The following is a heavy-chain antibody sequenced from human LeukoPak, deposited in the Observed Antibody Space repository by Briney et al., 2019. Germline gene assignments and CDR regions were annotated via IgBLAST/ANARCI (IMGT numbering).Heavy chain of an antibody. J-gene: IGHJ5*02. Sequence: GGSLRLSCAASGFISSQYGFNWVRQAPGKGLEWVSHIRSTSETFYADSVKGRFTISRDHARNSLYLQMNNLRGEDTAIYYCARDAGNSGYGCDLWGQGTLVTVSS. CDR1: GFISSQYG. D-gene: IGHD5-12*01. V-gene: IGHV3-48*01. CDR2: IRSTSET. CDR3: ARDAGNSGYGCDL.